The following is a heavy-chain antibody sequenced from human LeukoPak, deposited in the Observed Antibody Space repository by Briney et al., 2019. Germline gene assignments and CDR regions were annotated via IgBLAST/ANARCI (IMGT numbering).Heavy chain of an antibody. D-gene: IGHD6-6*01. V-gene: IGHV3-30-3*01. Sequence: GGSLRLSCAASGFTFNNYALHWVRQAPGKGLGWLAVISYDGGKEYYADSVKGRFTISRDNPKNTLYLQMNSLGGEDTALYYCARDRNSVSSNNWFDPWGQGTLVTVSS. J-gene: IGHJ5*02. CDR1: GFTFNNYA. CDR3: ARDRNSVSSNNWFDP. CDR2: ISYDGGKE.